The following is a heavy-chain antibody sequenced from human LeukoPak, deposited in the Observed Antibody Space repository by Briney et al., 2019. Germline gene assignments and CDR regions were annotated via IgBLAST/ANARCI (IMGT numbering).Heavy chain of an antibody. CDR1: GYTFTSCG. V-gene: IGHV1-18*01. D-gene: IGHD3-22*01. CDR2: ISAYNGNT. CDR3: ARECYDSSGYYHFDY. Sequence: GASVKVSCKASGYTFTSCGISWVRQAPGQGLEWMGWISAYNGNTNYAQKLQGRVTMTTDTSTSTAYMELRSLRSDDTAVYYCARECYDSSGYYHFDYWGQGTLVTVSS. J-gene: IGHJ4*02.